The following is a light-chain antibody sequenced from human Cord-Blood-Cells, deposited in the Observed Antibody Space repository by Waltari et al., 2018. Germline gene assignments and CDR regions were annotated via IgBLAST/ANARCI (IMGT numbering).Light chain of an antibody. CDR3: SSHTSSSTWV. V-gene: IGLV2-14*01. CDR2: DVS. J-gene: IGLJ3*02. Sequence: QSALTQPASVSGSPGQSITISCTGTSSDVGGYNYVSWYQQHPGKAPKLMIYDVSNRPCWVSNRFSGSKSGNTASLTISGLQAEDEADYYCSSHTSSSTWVFGGGTKLTVL. CDR1: SSDVGGYNY.